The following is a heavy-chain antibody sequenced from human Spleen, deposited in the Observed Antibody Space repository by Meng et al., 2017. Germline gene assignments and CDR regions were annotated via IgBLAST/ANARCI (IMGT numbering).Heavy chain of an antibody. CDR3: AREEMATPYSTFDI. J-gene: IGHJ3*02. D-gene: IGHD5-24*01. CDR2: IYPGDSDT. Sequence: GESLKISCKTSGYNFYKYWIGWVRQMPGEGLEWMGIIYPGDSDTRYSPSFEGQVTISADDSISTAYLRWRSLKASDSATYYCAREEMATPYSTFDIWGQGTMVTVSS. V-gene: IGHV5-51*01. CDR1: GYNFYKYW.